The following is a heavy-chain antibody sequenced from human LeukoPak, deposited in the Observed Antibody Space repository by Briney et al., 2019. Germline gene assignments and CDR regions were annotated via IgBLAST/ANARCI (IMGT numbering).Heavy chain of an antibody. D-gene: IGHD3-10*01. CDR2: IRYDGSNK. J-gene: IGHJ6*02. CDR1: GFTFSSYG. Sequence: GGSLRLSCAASGFTFSSYGMHWVRQAPGKGLEWVAFIRYDGSNKYYADSVKGRFTISRDNSKNTLYLQMNSLRAEDTAVYYCAKDGYYGSGSYFYYYYYGMDVWGRGTTVTVSS. V-gene: IGHV3-30*02. CDR3: AKDGYYGSGSYFYYYYYGMDV.